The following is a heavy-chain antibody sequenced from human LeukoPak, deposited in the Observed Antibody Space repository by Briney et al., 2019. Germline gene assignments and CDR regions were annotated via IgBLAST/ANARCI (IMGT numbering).Heavy chain of an antibody. Sequence: SETLSLTCTVSGGSISNYYWSWIRQPAGKGLEWIGRIYPRGSTTYSSSLKSRVTMSADTSKNHFSLNLTSLTAADTAVYYCARGRYCTATTCDAGGDAFDIWGQGTMVTVSS. CDR1: GGSISNYY. D-gene: IGHD2-2*01. CDR3: ARGRYCTATTCDAGGDAFDI. V-gene: IGHV4-4*07. J-gene: IGHJ3*02. CDR2: IYPRGST.